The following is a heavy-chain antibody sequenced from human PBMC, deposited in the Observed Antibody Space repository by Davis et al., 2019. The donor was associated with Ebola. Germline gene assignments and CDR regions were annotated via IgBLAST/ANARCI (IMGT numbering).Heavy chain of an antibody. CDR1: ADTFNKNS. D-gene: IGHD3-9*01. Sequence: AASAKVSCKTSADTFNKNSISWVRQVPGQGLEWMGGIIPIFGTPNYAQKFQARVTITADKTTTTVYMEMSSLRSDDTAVYYCASSANDILSWFDFWGQGTPVTVSS. CDR2: IIPIFGTP. J-gene: IGHJ4*02. V-gene: IGHV1-69*06. CDR3: ASSANDILSWFDF.